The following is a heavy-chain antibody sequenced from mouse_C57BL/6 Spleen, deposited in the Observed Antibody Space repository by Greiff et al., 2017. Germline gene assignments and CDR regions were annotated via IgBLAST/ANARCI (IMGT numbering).Heavy chain of an antibody. D-gene: IGHD1-1*01. CDR3: ARSDYGSDYAMDY. CDR1: GYTFTSYG. CDR2: IYPRSGNT. Sequence: VKLQESGAELARPGASVKLSCKASGYTFTSYGISWVKQRTGQGLEWIGEIYPRSGNTYYNEKFKGKATLTADKSSSTAYMELRSLTSDDSAVYFCARSDYGSDYAMDYWGQGTSVTVSS. J-gene: IGHJ4*01. V-gene: IGHV1-81*01.